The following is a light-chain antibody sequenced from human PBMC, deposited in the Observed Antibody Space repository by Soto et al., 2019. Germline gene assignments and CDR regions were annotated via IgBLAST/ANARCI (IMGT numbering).Light chain of an antibody. CDR2: GAS. V-gene: IGKV3-20*01. Sequence: EIVLTQSPGTLSLSPGERATLSCRASQSVSSSYLAWYQQKPGQAPRLLIYGASSRATGIPDRFSGSGSGTDFTLTISRLEPEDFAVYYCQKHGSSPMWTFAQGTRVAIK. CDR1: QSVSSSY. J-gene: IGKJ1*01. CDR3: QKHGSSPMWT.